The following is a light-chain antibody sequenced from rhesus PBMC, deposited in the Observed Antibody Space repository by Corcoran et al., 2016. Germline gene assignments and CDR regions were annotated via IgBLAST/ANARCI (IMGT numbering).Light chain of an antibody. V-gene: IGKV1-18*01. CDR1: QGIIND. CDR3: QNYYNTPWT. Sequence: DIQMTQSPSFLSASVGDRVTITCRASQGIINDLVWYQQKPGDTPKLLIYGASSLQSGIPSRFSGSGSWTDVTLTISSLQAEDFATYYCQNYYNTPWTFGQGTEVEIK. CDR2: GAS. J-gene: IGKJ1*01.